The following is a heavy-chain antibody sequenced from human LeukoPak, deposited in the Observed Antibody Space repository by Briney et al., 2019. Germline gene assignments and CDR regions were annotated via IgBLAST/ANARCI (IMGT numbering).Heavy chain of an antibody. V-gene: IGHV4-34*01. CDR1: GGSFSGYY. Sequence: SETLSLTCAVYGGSFSGYYWTWIRQPPGRGLEWIGEINHRGSTDYNPSLKSRLTISVDTSQNQISLRLSSVTAADTAVYYCARGLVRGSGSYSPPWGQGTLVTVSS. J-gene: IGHJ5*02. D-gene: IGHD3-10*01. CDR3: ARGLVRGSGSYSPP. CDR2: INHRGST.